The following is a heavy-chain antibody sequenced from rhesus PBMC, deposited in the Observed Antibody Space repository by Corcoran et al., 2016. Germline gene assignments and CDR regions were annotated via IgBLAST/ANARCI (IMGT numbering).Heavy chain of an antibody. CDR1: GYSIRSGYY. CDR2: IDGSGGSN. J-gene: IGHJ2*01. CDR3: ARVGSSWSEWDTVGTEWYFDL. D-gene: IGHD5-42*01. Sequence: QVPLQESGPGLVKPSETLSLTCAVSGYSIRSGYYWGWIRQPPGKGREWIGRIDGSGGSNYLNPSLKSRVTLSVDTSKNQFSLKLSSVTAADTAVYYCARVGSSWSEWDTVGTEWYFDLWGPGTPITISS. V-gene: IGHV4S14*01.